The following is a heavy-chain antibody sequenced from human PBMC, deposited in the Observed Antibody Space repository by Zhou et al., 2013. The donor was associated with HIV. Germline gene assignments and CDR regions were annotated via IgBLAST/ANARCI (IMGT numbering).Heavy chain of an antibody. J-gene: IGHJ4*02. D-gene: IGHD3-10*01. CDR3: ARNLYGSGTLES. Sequence: QVQLVQSGAEVKKPGASVKVSCKTSGYTFTTYDINWVRQAAGQGPEWMGWMTPKVGNTGYSQKFQGRVTITRNVSISTAYLELSSLRSDDTAVYYCARNLYGSGTLESWGQGTPVTVSS. CDR2: MTPKVGNT. V-gene: IGHV1-8*03. CDR1: GYTFTTYD.